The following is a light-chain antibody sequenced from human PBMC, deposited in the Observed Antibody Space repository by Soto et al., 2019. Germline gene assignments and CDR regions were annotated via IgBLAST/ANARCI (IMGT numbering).Light chain of an antibody. J-gene: IGKJ5*01. Sequence: EILMTQSPATLPVSPGERATLSCRASQSVSSNLAWYQQKPGQAPSLLIYGSSTRATGIPARFSGSGSGTEFTLTISSLQSEDFAVSYCQQYRCWPPITFGQGTRLEI. CDR1: QSVSSN. CDR3: QQYRCWPPIT. V-gene: IGKV3-15*01. CDR2: GSS.